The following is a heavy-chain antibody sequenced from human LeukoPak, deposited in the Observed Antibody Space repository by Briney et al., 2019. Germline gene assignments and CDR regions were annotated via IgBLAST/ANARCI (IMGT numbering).Heavy chain of an antibody. V-gene: IGHV3-33*01. CDR1: AFTFSTYV. CDR2: IWYDGSNK. CDR3: ARARPYCHASGSLFYFDY. J-gene: IGHJ4*02. Sequence: SGGSLRLSCAASAFTFSTYVMHWVRQAPGKGLEWVAVIWYDGSNKYYAASVKGRFTISRDNSKNTLYLQMNSLRAEDTAVYYCARARPYCHASGSLFYFDYWGQGTLVTVSS. D-gene: IGHD3-10*01.